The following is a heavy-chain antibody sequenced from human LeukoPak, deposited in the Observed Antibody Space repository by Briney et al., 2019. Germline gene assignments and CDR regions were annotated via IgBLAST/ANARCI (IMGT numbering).Heavy chain of an antibody. CDR1: GGSISSYY. CDR2: IYYSGST. V-gene: IGHV4-59*01. Sequence: SETLSLTCTVSGGSISSYYWSWIRQPPGEGLEWIVYIYYSGSTNYNPSLKRRVPISVHTSKNQFSPKLRSVTAADTAVYYCARSTVTPHGMDVWGQGTTVTVSS. J-gene: IGHJ6*02. CDR3: ARSTVTPHGMDV. D-gene: IGHD4-17*01.